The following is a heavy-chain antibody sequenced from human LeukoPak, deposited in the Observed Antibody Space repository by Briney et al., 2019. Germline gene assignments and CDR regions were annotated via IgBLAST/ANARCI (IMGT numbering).Heavy chain of an antibody. CDR2: IYYSGST. J-gene: IGHJ3*02. CDR1: GGSISSSSYY. V-gene: IGHV4-39*01. CDR3: ASAYDILTGYGAFDI. Sequence: SETLSLTCTVSGGSISSSSYYWGWIRQPPGKGLEWIGSIYYSGSTYYNPSLKSRVTISVDTSKNQFSLKLSSVTAADTAVYYCASAYDILTGYGAFDIWGQGTMVTVSS. D-gene: IGHD3-9*01.